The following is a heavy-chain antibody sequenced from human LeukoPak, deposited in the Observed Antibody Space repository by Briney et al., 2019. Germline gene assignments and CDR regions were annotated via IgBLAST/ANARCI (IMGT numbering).Heavy chain of an antibody. Sequence: ASVKVSCKASGYTFTSYGFSWVRQAPGQGLEWVGWISTYNDDTNYAQNLQGRVTMTTDTATSTAYMELRSLKSDDTAVYYCARDSSGYYPDYWGQGALVTVSS. CDR2: ISTYNDDT. CDR3: ARDSSGYYPDY. V-gene: IGHV1-18*01. D-gene: IGHD3-22*01. J-gene: IGHJ4*02. CDR1: GYTFTSYG.